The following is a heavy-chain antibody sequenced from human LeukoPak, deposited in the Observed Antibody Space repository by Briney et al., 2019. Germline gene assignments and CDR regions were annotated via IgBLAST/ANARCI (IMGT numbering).Heavy chain of an antibody. D-gene: IGHD4-17*01. J-gene: IGHJ4*02. CDR1: GGSISSGSYY. V-gene: IGHV4-61*02. Sequence: PSETLSLTCTVSGGSISSGSYYWSWIRQPAGKVLEWIGRIYTSGSTIYNPSLKSRVTISVDTSKNQFSLKLSSVTAADTAVYYCARVYGDSTGVDYWGQGTLVTVSS. CDR3: ARVYGDSTGVDY. CDR2: IYTSGST.